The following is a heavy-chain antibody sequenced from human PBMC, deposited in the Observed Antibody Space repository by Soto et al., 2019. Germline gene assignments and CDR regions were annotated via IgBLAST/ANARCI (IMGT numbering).Heavy chain of an antibody. CDR2: IVPIFGTA. V-gene: IGHV1-69*13. J-gene: IGHJ6*02. D-gene: IGHD1-7*01. CDR1: GGTFSSYA. Sequence: EASVKVSCKASGGTFSSYAISWVRQAPGQGLEWMGGIVPIFGTANYAQKSQGRVTITADESTSTAYMELSSLRSEDTAVYYCARGGWNYVSLYYYYGMDVWGQGTTVTVSS. CDR3: ARGGWNYVSLYYYYGMDV.